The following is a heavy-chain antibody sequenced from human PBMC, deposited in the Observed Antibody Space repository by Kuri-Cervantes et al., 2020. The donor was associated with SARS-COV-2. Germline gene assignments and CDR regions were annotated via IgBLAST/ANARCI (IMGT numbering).Heavy chain of an antibody. Sequence: ASVKVSCKASGYTFTSYYMHWVRQAPGQGLEWMGIINPSGGSTSYAQKFQGRVTMTRDTSTSTVYMELSSLRSEDTAVYYCASGYGSGSYYSIPFDYWGQGTLVTVSS. J-gene: IGHJ4*02. CDR1: GYTFTSYY. D-gene: IGHD3-10*01. V-gene: IGHV1-46*01. CDR3: ASGYGSGSYYSIPFDY. CDR2: INPSGGST.